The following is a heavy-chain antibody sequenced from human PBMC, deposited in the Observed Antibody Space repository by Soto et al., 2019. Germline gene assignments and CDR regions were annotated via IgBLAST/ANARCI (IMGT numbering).Heavy chain of an antibody. CDR1: GFTFISYS. V-gene: IGHV3-21*01. Sequence: GGSLRLSCAASGFTFISYSMNWVRQAPGKGLEWVSSISSSSSYIYYADSVKGRLTISRDNAKNSLYLQMNSLRAEDTAVYYCARDQQGGLWFGELLLVGAFDIWGQGTMVTVSS. CDR3: ARDQQGGLWFGELLLVGAFDI. D-gene: IGHD3-10*01. J-gene: IGHJ3*02. CDR2: ISSSSSYI.